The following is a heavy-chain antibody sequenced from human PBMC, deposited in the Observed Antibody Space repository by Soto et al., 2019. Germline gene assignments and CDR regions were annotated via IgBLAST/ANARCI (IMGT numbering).Heavy chain of an antibody. CDR1: GFTFSSYG. J-gene: IGHJ5*02. V-gene: IGHV3-33*01. Sequence: HPGGSLRLSCAASGFTFSSYGMHWVRQAPGKGLEWVAVIWYDGSNKYYADSVKGRFTISRDNSKNTLYLQMNSLRAEDTAVYYCARASWGYYGSGSSPGYMDAWGQGTLVTVSS. D-gene: IGHD3-10*01. CDR2: IWYDGSNK. CDR3: ARASWGYYGSGSSPGYMDA.